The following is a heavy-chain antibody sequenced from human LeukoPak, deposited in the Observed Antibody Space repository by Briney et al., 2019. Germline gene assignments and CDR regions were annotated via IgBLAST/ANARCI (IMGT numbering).Heavy chain of an antibody. Sequence: SGTLSLTCAVSGGSISSSNWWSWVRQPPGKGLEWIGEIYHSGSTNYNPSLKSRVTISVDKSKNQFSLKLSSVTAADTAVYYCARVVSIAAAPAEYYFDYWGQGTLVTVSS. V-gene: IGHV4-4*02. J-gene: IGHJ4*02. CDR2: IYHSGST. CDR3: ARVVSIAAAPAEYYFDY. D-gene: IGHD6-13*01. CDR1: GGSISSSNW.